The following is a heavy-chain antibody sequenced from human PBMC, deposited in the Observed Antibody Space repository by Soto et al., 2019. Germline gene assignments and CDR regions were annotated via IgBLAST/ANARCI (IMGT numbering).Heavy chain of an antibody. D-gene: IGHD6-6*01. J-gene: IGHJ4*02. CDR2: IGVYNGNT. CDR1: GYNFRHYG. Sequence: QVQLVQSGPEAKKPGASVTVSCKAFGYNFRHYGFTWVRQAPGRGLEWRGWIGVYNGNTNYAVKFRGRLTLTTDTSTETASLELKNLTSDDTAVYYCGRQLATRSGYIDLWGQGTLVSVSS. V-gene: IGHV1-18*01. CDR3: GRQLATRSGYIDL.